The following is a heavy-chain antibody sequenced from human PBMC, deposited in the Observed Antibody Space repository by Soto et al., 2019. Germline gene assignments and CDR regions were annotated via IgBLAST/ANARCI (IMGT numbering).Heavy chain of an antibody. CDR1: GGAISNSSDF. Sequence: SETLSLTCTVSGGAISNSSDFWGWIRKPPGKGLEWIGNIYYAGSTYYSPSLKSRVTISVDTSKNQFSLKLNSVTAADTAVYYCARRPRAAAAGYKLDYWGQGSLVTVSS. V-gene: IGHV4-39*01. CDR3: ARRPRAAAAGYKLDY. CDR2: IYYAGST. J-gene: IGHJ4*02. D-gene: IGHD6-13*01.